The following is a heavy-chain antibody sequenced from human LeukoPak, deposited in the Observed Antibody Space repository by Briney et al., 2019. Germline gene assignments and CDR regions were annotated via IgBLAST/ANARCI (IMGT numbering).Heavy chain of an antibody. CDR3: ARGDFWSGVYTDAFDV. J-gene: IGHJ3*01. V-gene: IGHV3-7*04. CDR1: GFTFSNYW. Sequence: RGESLKISCATSGFTFSNYWMSWVRQAPGKGLEWVANIKPDGSEKYYVDSVKGRFSISRDNVRNALYLQMNSLRVGDTALYYCARGDFWSGVYTDAFDVWGQGTMVTVSS. D-gene: IGHD3-3*01. CDR2: IKPDGSEK.